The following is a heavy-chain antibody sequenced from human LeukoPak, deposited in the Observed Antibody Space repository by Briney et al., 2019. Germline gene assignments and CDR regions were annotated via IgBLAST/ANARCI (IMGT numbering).Heavy chain of an antibody. CDR3: ARDLPYGA. J-gene: IGHJ5*02. CDR1: GGSFSNYY. Sequence: SETLSLTCAVYGGSFSNYYRTWIRQPPGKGLEWIGEINHSGSTSYNPSLKSRVSISVDTSKNQFSLKLTSVTAADTAMYYCARDLPYGAWGQGTLVTVSS. CDR2: INHSGST. V-gene: IGHV4-34*01. D-gene: IGHD3-10*01.